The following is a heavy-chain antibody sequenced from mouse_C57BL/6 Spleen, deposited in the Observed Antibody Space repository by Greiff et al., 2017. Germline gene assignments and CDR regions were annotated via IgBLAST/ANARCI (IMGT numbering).Heavy chain of an antibody. CDR3: ARGRDYYGSSYGAMDY. J-gene: IGHJ4*01. D-gene: IGHD1-1*01. Sequence: EVMLVESEGGLVQPGSSMKLSCTASGFTFSDYYMAWVRQVPEKGLEWVANINYDGSSTYYLDTLKSRFIISRDNAKNILYLQMSSLKSEGTATYYCARGRDYYGSSYGAMDYWGQGTSVTVSS. CDR1: GFTFSDYY. CDR2: INYDGSST. V-gene: IGHV5-16*01.